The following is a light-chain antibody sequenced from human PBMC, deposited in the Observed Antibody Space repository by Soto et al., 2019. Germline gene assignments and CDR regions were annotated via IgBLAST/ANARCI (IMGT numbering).Light chain of an antibody. CDR1: NIGGKS. CDR3: QVWDSSSDHVV. Sequence: SYELTQPPSVSVAPGQTARITCGGNNIGGKSVHWYQQKPGQAPVLVVNDVSDRPSGIPERFSGSKSGNTATLTISRVKAGDEADYYCQVWDSSSDHVVFGGGTKLTVL. V-gene: IGLV3-21*02. CDR2: DVS. J-gene: IGLJ3*02.